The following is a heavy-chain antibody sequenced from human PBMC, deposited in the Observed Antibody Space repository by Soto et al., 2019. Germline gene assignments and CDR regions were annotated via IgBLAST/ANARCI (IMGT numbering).Heavy chain of an antibody. J-gene: IGHJ1*01. CDR3: ARARGVATAGAGPRYEYFQH. CDR1: GYTFTSYG. D-gene: IGHD6-13*01. V-gene: IGHV1-18*01. CDR2: ISAYNGNT. Sequence: QVPLVQSGAEVKKPGASVKVSCKASGYTFTSYGISWVRQAPGQGLEWMGWISAYNGNTNYAQKLQGRVTMTTDTSTSTAYMELRSLRSDDTAVYYCARARGVATAGAGPRYEYFQHWGQGTLVTVSS.